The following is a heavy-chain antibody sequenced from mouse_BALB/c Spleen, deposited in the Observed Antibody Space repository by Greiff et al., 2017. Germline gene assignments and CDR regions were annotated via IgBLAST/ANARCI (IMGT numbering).Heavy chain of an antibody. CDR3: ARWGYGSTFDY. V-gene: IGHV5-17*02. J-gene: IGHJ2*01. Sequence: EVKLVESGGGLVQPGGSRKLSCAASGFTFSSFGMHWVRQAPEKGLEWVAYISSGSSTIYYADTVKGRFTISRDNPKNTLFLQMTSLRSEDTAMYYCARWGYGSTFDYWGQGTTLTVSS. CDR1: GFTFSSFG. CDR2: ISSGSSTI. D-gene: IGHD1-1*01.